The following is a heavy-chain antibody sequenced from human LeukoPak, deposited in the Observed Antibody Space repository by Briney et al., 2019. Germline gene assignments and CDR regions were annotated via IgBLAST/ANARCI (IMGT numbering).Heavy chain of an antibody. V-gene: IGHV3-74*01. CDR3: VRDWDHYDFDS. Sequence: GGSLRLSCAASGFTFSNYWIHWVRKVPGKGLVWVSRINPAGNYRNYADSVEGRFTISRDNARNTVYLQMNSLRAEDTALFYCVRDWDHYDFDSWGQGTLVIVSS. CDR2: INPAGNYR. J-gene: IGHJ5*01. D-gene: IGHD3-3*01. CDR1: GFTFSNYW.